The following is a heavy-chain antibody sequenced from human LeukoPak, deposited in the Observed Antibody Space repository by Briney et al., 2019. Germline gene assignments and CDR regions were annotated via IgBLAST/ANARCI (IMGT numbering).Heavy chain of an antibody. CDR2: LTGSGST. J-gene: IGHJ6*03. D-gene: IGHD2-15*01. CDR3: AKMKGWRLYDYCMDV. V-gene: IGHV3-23*01. Sequence: GGSLRLSCVASGFAFSSFAMSWVRQAPGKGLEWVSGLTGSGSTYHADSVKGRFTISRDNSKDTLSLQMNSLRAEDTAVYYCAKMKGWRLYDYCMDVWGKGTTVTVSS. CDR1: GFAFSSFA.